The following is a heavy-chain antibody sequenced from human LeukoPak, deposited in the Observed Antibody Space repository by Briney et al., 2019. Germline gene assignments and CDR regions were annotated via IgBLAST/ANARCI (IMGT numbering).Heavy chain of an antibody. V-gene: IGHV3-23*01. CDR1: GFTFSTYG. CDR3: ARAQYYYDSSEGFDY. J-gene: IGHJ4*02. CDR2: ISGSGGST. Sequence: GGSLRLSCVASGFTFSTYGMSWVRQAPGKGLEWVSAISGSGGSTYYADSVKGRFTISRDNSKNTLYLEMNSLRAEDTAVYYCARAQYYYDSSEGFDYWGQGTLVTVSS. D-gene: IGHD3-22*01.